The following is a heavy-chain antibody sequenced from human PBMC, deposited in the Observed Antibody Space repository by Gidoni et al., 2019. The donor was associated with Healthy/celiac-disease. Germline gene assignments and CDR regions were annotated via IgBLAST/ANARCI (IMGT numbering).Heavy chain of an antibody. J-gene: IGHJ4*02. Sequence: QVQLQQWGAGLLKPSETLSLTFAAYVGSFSGYYWSWIRQPPGKGLEWIGEINHSGSTNDNPTLKSRDTISVDTYKNQLSLKLSYGTAADTGVYYCGREGSQGTVEYWGQGNLVNVSS. CDR2: INHSGST. D-gene: IGHD1-1*01. V-gene: IGHV4-34*01. CDR1: VGSFSGYY. CDR3: GREGSQGTVEY.